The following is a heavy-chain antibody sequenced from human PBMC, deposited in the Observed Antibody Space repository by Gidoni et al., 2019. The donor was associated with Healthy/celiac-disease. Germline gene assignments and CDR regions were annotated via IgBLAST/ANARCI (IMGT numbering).Heavy chain of an antibody. V-gene: IGHV4-39*01. J-gene: IGHJ4*02. D-gene: IGHD3-3*01. CDR2: IYYSGGT. CDR3: ARIPLWSGFGY. Sequence: QLQLQESGPGLVKPSETLSLTCTVSGGSISSSSYYWGWIRQPPGKGLEWIGSIYYSGGTYYNPALMSRVTISVDTSKNQSSLKLSAVTAADTAVYYCARIPLWSGFGYWGQGTLVTVSS. CDR1: GGSISSSSYY.